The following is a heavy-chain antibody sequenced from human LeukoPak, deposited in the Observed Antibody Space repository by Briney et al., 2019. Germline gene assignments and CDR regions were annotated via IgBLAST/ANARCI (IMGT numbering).Heavy chain of an antibody. CDR2: IYSGGST. CDR1: GFIVSSND. D-gene: IGHD3-16*01. V-gene: IGHV3-53*01. CDR3: ARVSRSIWGDAFDV. J-gene: IGHJ3*01. Sequence: PGGSLRLSSAASGFIVSSNDMSWVRQAPGKGLEWVSVIYSGGSTSYADSVKGRFTISRDNSKNTLYLQMNSLRAEDTAVYYCARVSRSIWGDAFDVWGRGTMVTVSS.